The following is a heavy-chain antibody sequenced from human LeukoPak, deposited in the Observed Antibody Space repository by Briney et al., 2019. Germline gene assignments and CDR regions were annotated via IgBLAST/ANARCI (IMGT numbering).Heavy chain of an antibody. J-gene: IGHJ4*02. CDR3: TTLLGVTTRDPSFDY. D-gene: IGHD4-17*01. CDR2: IRSKANSYAT. Sequence: GGSLRLSCAASGFTFSGSAMHWVRQASGKGLEWVGRIRSKANSYATAYAASVKGRFTISRDDSKNTAYLQMNSLKTEDTAVYYCTTLLGVTTRDPSFDYWGQGTLVTVSS. V-gene: IGHV3-73*01. CDR1: GFTFSGSA.